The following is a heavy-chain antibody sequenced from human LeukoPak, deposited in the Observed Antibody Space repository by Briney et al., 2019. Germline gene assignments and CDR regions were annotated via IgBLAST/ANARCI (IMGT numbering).Heavy chain of an antibody. CDR1: GGSLRSSTYY. J-gene: IGHJ5*02. Sequence: SETLSLTCNVSGGSLRSSTYYWGWIRQPPGKGLQWIGNIFYSGSTYYNPSLKSRVTISVDTSKKQLSLNLGSVTAADTAVYYCARVGTWFDPWGQGTLVTVSS. CDR3: ARVGTWFDP. V-gene: IGHV4-39*07. D-gene: IGHD1-14*01. CDR2: IFYSGST.